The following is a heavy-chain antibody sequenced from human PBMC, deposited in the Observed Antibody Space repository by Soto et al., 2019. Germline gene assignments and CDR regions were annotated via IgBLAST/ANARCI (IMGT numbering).Heavy chain of an antibody. D-gene: IGHD3-10*02. V-gene: IGHV3-11*05. Sequence: QVQLVESGGGLVKPGGSLRLTCAASGFSISDHYMSWIRQAPGKGLEWVSYSSNSGTFTKYADSVKGRFSISRDKAKNSLYLEINSLRGEDTAIYYCARSGDNYNVLDYWGEGTSVTDSS. CDR2: SSNSGTFT. CDR3: ARSGDNYNVLDY. CDR1: GFSISDHY. J-gene: IGHJ4*02.